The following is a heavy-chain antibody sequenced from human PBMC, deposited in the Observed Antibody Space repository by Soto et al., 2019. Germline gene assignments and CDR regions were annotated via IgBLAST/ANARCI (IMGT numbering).Heavy chain of an antibody. CDR3: ARDRIESRVVIFSYYGLDV. D-gene: IGHD3-10*01. CDR1: GDSINNCY. V-gene: IGHV4-59*01. J-gene: IGHJ6*02. CDR2: IYYSGRT. Sequence: TLSLSCSGSGDSINNCYWGWIREPPGKGLEWIGYIYYSGRTNYNPSFKSRITISVDTSKNQFSLKLSSVTAADTAVYYCARDRIESRVVIFSYYGLDVWGPGTTVTVSS.